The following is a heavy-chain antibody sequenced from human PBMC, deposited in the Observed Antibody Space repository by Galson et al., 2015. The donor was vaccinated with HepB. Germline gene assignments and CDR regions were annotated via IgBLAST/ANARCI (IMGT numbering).Heavy chain of an antibody. Sequence: SVKVSCKASGGTFSSYAISWVRQAPGQGLEWMGGIIPIFGTANYAQKFQGRVTITADKSTSTAYMELSSLRSEDTAVYYCARGGGPYCSGGSCYSDYWGQGTLVTVSS. D-gene: IGHD2-15*01. J-gene: IGHJ4*02. CDR2: IIPIFGTA. CDR1: GGTFSSYA. CDR3: ARGGGPYCSGGSCYSDY. V-gene: IGHV1-69*06.